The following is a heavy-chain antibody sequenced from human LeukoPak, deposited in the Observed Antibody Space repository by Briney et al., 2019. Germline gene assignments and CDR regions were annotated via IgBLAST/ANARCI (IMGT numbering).Heavy chain of an antibody. Sequence: GGSLRLSCAASGFTVDSNYLSWVRQTPGAGLEWVANIKQDGSRQYYVDSVKGRFAISRDNAKNLLFLEMNSLRDEDTAIYYCVRDDWGPGDHWGQGTVVTVSS. CDR2: IKQDGSRQ. V-gene: IGHV3-7*03. CDR3: VRDDWGPGDH. D-gene: IGHD3-16*01. J-gene: IGHJ5*02. CDR1: GFTVDSNY.